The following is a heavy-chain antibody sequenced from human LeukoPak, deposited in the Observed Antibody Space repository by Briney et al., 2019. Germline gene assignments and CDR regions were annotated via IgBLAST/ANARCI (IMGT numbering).Heavy chain of an antibody. CDR3: ATSLLWFGELPDDY. V-gene: IGHV1-18*01. Sequence: ASVKVSCKASGYTFTSYGISWVRQAPGQGLEWMGWISAYNGNTNYAQKLQGRVTMTTDTSTSTAYMELRSLRSDDTAVYYCATSLLWFGELPDDYWGQGILVTVSS. CDR1: GYTFTSYG. J-gene: IGHJ4*02. CDR2: ISAYNGNT. D-gene: IGHD3-10*01.